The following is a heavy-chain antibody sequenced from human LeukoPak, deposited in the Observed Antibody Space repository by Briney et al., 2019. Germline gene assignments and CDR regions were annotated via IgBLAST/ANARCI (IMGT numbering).Heavy chain of an antibody. V-gene: IGHV4-34*01. CDR2: INHSGST. CDR3: AICDSSGYYLE. Sequence: PSETLSLTCAVYGGSFSGYYWSWIRQPPGKGLEWIGEINHSGSTNYNPSLKSRVTTSVDTSKNQFSLKLSSVTAADTAVYYCAICDSSGYYLEWGQGTLVTVSS. J-gene: IGHJ4*02. CDR1: GGSFSGYY. D-gene: IGHD3-22*01.